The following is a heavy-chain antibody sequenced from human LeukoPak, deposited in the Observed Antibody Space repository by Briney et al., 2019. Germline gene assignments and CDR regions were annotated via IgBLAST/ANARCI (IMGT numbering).Heavy chain of an antibody. CDR3: ARQTGSGLFSLP. D-gene: IGHD3-10*01. V-gene: IGHV4-39*01. J-gene: IGHJ4*02. CDR2: MYFSGGT. CDR1: GDSISSSDCY. Sequence: PSETLSLTCTVSGDSISSSDCYWGWIRQPPGKGLEWIGSMYFSGGTYYNASLKSRVTISVDTSKNQFSLKLSSVTAADTAVYYCARQTGSGLFSLPGGQGTLVTVSS.